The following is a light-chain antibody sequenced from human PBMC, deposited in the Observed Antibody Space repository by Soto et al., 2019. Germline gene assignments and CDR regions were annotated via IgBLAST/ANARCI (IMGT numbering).Light chain of an antibody. Sequence: EIVLTQSPGTLSLSPGEKATFSCRASQSVSSSYLAWYQQKPGQAPRLLIYGASSRATGIPDRFSGSGSGTDFTLTISRLEPEDFAVYYCQQYDLRTFGQGTKVDIK. CDR1: QSVSSSY. J-gene: IGKJ1*01. CDR3: QQYDLRT. CDR2: GAS. V-gene: IGKV3-20*01.